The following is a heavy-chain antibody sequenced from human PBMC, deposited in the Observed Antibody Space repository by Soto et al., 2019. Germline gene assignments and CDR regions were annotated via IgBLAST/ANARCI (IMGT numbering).Heavy chain of an antibody. V-gene: IGHV4-61*01. J-gene: IGHJ4*02. Sequence: QVQLQESGPGLVKPSETLSLTCSVSGGSVSSGSYYWSWIRQSPEKGLEWIGYIYYTGGTKYNPSLTSRVTISTDTSRNQFSMKLTSVTAADTAVYYCARLDVGLDSWGQGVLVTVSS. CDR1: GGSVSSGSYY. CDR2: IYYTGGT. D-gene: IGHD1-26*01. CDR3: ARLDVGLDS.